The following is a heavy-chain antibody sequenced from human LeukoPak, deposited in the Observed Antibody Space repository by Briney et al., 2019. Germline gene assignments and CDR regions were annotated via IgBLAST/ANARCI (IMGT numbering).Heavy chain of an antibody. J-gene: IGHJ5*02. CDR1: GGSFSGYY. D-gene: IGHD2-2*01. CDR2: INHSGST. V-gene: IGHV4-34*01. CDR3: ARYQKTGYCSSTSCHDGNWFDP. Sequence: SETLSLTCAVYGGSFSGYYWSWIRQPPGKGLEWIGEINHSGSTNYNPSHKSRVTISVDTSKNQFSLKLSSVTAADTAVYYCARYQKTGYCSSTSCHDGNWFDPWGQGTLVTVSS.